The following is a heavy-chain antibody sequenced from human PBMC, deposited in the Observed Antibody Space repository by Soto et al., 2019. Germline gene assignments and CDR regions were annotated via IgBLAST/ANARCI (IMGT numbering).Heavy chain of an antibody. CDR3: ARSTQIETYYYSY. J-gene: IGHJ4*02. CDR2: IWCDGSNT. D-gene: IGHD3-10*01. CDR1: GFTFSSYW. V-gene: IGHV3-33*08. Sequence: PWWSLRLSCAASGFTFSSYWMHWVRQAPGKGLVWVARIWCDGSNTYYADSVKGRFTISRDNSKNTLYLQMNSLRAEDTAVYYCARSTQIETYYYSYRGQGTLVTVSS.